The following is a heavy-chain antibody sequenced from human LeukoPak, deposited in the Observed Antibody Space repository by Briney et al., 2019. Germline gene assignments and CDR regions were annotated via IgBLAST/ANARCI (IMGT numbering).Heavy chain of an antibody. V-gene: IGHV3-66*01. D-gene: IGHD2-21*01. CDR3: VRDFSGDFAIRVV. CDR1: GFTVSVNY. Sequence: GGSLRLSCAASGFTVSVNYMGWVRQAPRKGLEWVSVLYTGNRTYYGDSVKGRFTISRDNSKNTLFLEMNSLRAEDTAVYYCVRDFSGDFAIRVVWGQGTTVTVSS. J-gene: IGHJ6*02. CDR2: LYTGNRT.